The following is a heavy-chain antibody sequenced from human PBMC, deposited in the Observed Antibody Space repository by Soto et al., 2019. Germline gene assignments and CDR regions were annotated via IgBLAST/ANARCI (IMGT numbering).Heavy chain of an antibody. CDR3: ARFYGSGSTRRVRIDH. CDR1: GFTFDDYG. D-gene: IGHD3-10*01. V-gene: IGHV3-20*04. CDR2: INWNGGST. Sequence: EVQLVESGGGVVRPGGSLRLSCAASGFTFDDYGMSWVRQAPGEGLEWVAGINWNGGSTGYADSVKGRFTISRDNAKNPLHIQMNSLRAEDTALYYCARFYGSGSTRRVRIDHWGQGTLVTVSS. J-gene: IGHJ4*02.